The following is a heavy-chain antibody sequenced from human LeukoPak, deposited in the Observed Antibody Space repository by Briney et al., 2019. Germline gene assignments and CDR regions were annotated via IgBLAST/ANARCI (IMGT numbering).Heavy chain of an antibody. CDR1: GYTFTGYY. CDR2: INPNSGGT. J-gene: IGHJ4*02. CDR3: ARVSRITGTTLGN. V-gene: IGHV1-2*02. D-gene: IGHD1-7*01. Sequence: ASVKVSCKASGYTFTGYYMHWVRQAPGQGLEWMGWINPNSGGTNYAQKFQGRVTMTRDTSISTAYMELSRLRSDDTAVYYCARVSRITGTTLGNWGQGTLVTVSS.